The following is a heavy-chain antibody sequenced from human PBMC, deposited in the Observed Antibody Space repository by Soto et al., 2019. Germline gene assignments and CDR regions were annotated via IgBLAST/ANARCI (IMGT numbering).Heavy chain of an antibody. CDR3: ARSPYGDYSGDAFDI. CDR1: GYTFTSYY. D-gene: IGHD4-17*01. J-gene: IGHJ3*02. V-gene: IGHV1-46*03. Sequence: SVKVSCKASGYTFTSYYMHWVRQAPGQGLEWMGIINPSGGSTSYAQKFQGRVTMTRDTSTSTVYMELSSLRSEDTAVYYCARSPYGDYSGDAFDIWGQGTMVTVSS. CDR2: INPSGGST.